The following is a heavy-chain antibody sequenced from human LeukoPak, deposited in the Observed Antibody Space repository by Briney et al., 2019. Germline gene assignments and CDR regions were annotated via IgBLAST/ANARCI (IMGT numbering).Heavy chain of an antibody. J-gene: IGHJ3*01. CDR2: INPSDGVT. V-gene: IGHV1-46*01. CDR1: GYTFTSYS. CDR3: ASAPSADAFDL. Sequence: GASVKVSCKASGYTFTSYSMHWVRQASGQGLEWMGVINPSDGVTHYSQKFQGRFTMTRDTSMSTVYMELSSLRFEDTAVYYCASAPSADAFDLWGQGTMVIVSS.